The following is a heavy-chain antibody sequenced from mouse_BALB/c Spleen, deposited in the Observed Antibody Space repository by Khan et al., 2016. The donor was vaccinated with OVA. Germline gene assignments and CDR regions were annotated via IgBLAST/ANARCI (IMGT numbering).Heavy chain of an antibody. CDR2: INPHIGET. D-gene: IGHD1-1*01. Sequence: MQLKESGPELVKPGASVKISCKASGYSFTGYFMNWVMQSHGKSLEWIGRINPHIGETLYNQKFKGKATLTVDESSSTAHMELRSLASEDSAVYYCARKNGSDFDYWGQGTTLTVSS. CDR3: ARKNGSDFDY. CDR1: GYSFTGYF. V-gene: IGHV1-20*02. J-gene: IGHJ2*01.